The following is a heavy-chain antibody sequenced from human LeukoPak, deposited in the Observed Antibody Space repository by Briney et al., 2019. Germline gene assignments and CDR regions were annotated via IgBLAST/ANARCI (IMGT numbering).Heavy chain of an antibody. V-gene: IGHV4-59*01. CDR1: GGSISSYY. J-gene: IGHJ3*02. CDR3: ARDRQATTAYDAFDI. CDR2: IYDSGST. D-gene: IGHD4-17*01. Sequence: PSETLSLTCTVSGGSISSYYWSWIRQPPGKGLEWIGYIYDSGSTKYNPSLKSRATISVDTSKNQFSLKLSSVTAADTAVYYCARDRQATTAYDAFDIWGQGTMVTVSS.